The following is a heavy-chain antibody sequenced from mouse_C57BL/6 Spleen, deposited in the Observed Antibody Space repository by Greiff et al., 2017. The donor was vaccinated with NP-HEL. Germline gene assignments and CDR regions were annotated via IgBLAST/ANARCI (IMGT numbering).Heavy chain of an antibody. D-gene: IGHD1-1*01. V-gene: IGHV1-50*01. CDR1: GYTFTSYW. Sequence: VQLQQPGAELVKPGASVKLSCKASGYTFTSYWMQWVNQRPGQGLEWIGEIDPSDSYTNYNQKFKGKATLTVDTSASTAYMQLSSLTSEDSAVYYGARPLRLREDAMDYWGQGTSVTVSS. CDR3: ARPLRLREDAMDY. CDR2: IDPSDSYT. J-gene: IGHJ4*01.